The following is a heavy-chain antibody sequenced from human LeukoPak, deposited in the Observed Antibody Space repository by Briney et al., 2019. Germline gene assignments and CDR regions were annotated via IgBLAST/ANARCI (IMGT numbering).Heavy chain of an antibody. Sequence: GGSLRLSCAASGFNFSTYGMHWVRQAPGKGLEWVAVTSYDGGKSYYADSVKGRFTISRDKSKNMLYLQMNSLGAADTAMYYCARPLTLYSGSYFPFLDYWGQGTLVTVSS. V-gene: IGHV3-30*19. CDR3: ARPLTLYSGSYFPFLDY. J-gene: IGHJ4*02. D-gene: IGHD1-26*01. CDR2: TSYDGGKS. CDR1: GFNFSTYG.